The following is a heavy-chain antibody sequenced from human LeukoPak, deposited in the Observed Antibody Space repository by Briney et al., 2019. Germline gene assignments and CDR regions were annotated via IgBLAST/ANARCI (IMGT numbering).Heavy chain of an antibody. Sequence: PSETLSLTCTVSGGSISSGSYYGSWIRQPAGKGLEWIGRIYTSGSTNYNPSLKSRVTISVDTSKNQFSLKLSSVTAADTAVYYCAREKAVANFVNYDYWGQGTLVTVSS. D-gene: IGHD6-19*01. CDR2: IYTSGST. CDR1: GGSISSGSYY. CDR3: AREKAVANFVNYDY. V-gene: IGHV4-61*02. J-gene: IGHJ4*02.